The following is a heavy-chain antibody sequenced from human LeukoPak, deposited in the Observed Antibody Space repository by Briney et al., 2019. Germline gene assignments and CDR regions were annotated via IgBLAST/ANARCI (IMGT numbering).Heavy chain of an antibody. V-gene: IGHV3-33*01. CDR3: ARPLEQQLVRPSFDY. CDR1: GFTFSSYG. CDR2: IWYDGSNK. J-gene: IGHJ4*02. D-gene: IGHD6-13*01. Sequence: QSGGSLRLSCAASGFTFSSYGMHWVRQAPGKGLEWVAVIWYDGSNKYYADSVKGRFTTSRDNSKNTLYLQMNSLRAEDTAVYYCARPLEQQLVRPSFDYWGQGTLVTVSS.